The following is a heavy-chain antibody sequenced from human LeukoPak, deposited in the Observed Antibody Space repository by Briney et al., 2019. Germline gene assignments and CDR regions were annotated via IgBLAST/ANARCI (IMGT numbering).Heavy chain of an antibody. V-gene: IGHV4-39*07. J-gene: IGHJ5*02. Sequence: SETLSLTCTVSGGSISSTIYYWGWIRQPPGKGLEWIGSIYYRGSTYYNPSLKSRVAISVDTSKKQFSLKLSSVTAADTAVYYCARDSRSGWGNWFDPWGQGTLVTVSS. D-gene: IGHD6-19*01. CDR2: IYYRGST. CDR3: ARDSRSGWGNWFDP. CDR1: GGSISSTIYY.